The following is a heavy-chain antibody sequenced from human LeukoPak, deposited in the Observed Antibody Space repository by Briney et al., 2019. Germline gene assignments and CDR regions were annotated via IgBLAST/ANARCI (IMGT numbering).Heavy chain of an antibody. CDR3: ARGHYDILTASYKWTPDY. J-gene: IGHJ4*02. CDR1: GFTFSTYN. V-gene: IGHV3-21*06. D-gene: IGHD3-9*01. Sequence: GGSLRLSCAASGFTFSTYNMNWVRQAPGKGLEWVSSITSGGTYTYYADSVKGRFTTSRDNAKSSLSLQLSSLRAEDTAVYYCARGHYDILTASYKWTPDYWGQGILVTVSS. CDR2: ITSGGTYT.